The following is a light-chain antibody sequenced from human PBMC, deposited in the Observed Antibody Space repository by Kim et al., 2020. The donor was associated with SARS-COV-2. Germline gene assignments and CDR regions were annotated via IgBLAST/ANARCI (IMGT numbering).Light chain of an antibody. V-gene: IGLV3-19*01. CDR1: SLRTYY. Sequence: SSELTQDPAVSVALGQTVRITCQGDSLRTYYVSWYQQKPIQAPILVIYAKNHRPSGIPDRFSGSRSGNTASLTITGAQAEDEADYYFNSRDSSGTHWVFGGGTQLTVL. J-gene: IGLJ3*02. CDR3: NSRDSSGTHWV. CDR2: AKN.